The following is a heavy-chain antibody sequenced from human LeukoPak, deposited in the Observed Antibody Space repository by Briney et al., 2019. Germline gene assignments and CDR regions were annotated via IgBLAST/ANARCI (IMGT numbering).Heavy chain of an antibody. D-gene: IGHD6-6*01. CDR1: RGSISSYY. CDR2: IYTSGST. V-gene: IGHV4-4*09. CDR3: ARVGYSSSSNWFDP. Sequence: PSETLSLTCTVSRGSISSYYWSWIRQPPGKGLEWIGYIYTSGSTNYNPSPKSRVTISVDTSKNQFSLKLSSVTAADTAVYYCARVGYSSSSNWFDPWGQGTLVTVSS. J-gene: IGHJ5*02.